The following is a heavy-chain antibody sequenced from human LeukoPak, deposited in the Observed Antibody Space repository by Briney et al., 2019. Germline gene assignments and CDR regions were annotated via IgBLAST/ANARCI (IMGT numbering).Heavy chain of an antibody. J-gene: IGHJ6*02. Sequence: QPGGSLRLSCAASGFTFSSYGMHWVRQAPGKGLEWVAVVWYDGSNKYYADSVKGRFTISRDNSKNTLYLQMNSLRAEDTAVYYCARGLYNTASYGMDVWGQGTTVTVSS. D-gene: IGHD5-18*01. CDR2: VWYDGSNK. CDR1: GFTFSSYG. V-gene: IGHV3-33*01. CDR3: ARGLYNTASYGMDV.